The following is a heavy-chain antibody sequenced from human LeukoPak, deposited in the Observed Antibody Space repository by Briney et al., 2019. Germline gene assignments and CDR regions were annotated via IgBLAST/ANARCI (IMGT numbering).Heavy chain of an antibody. CDR2: INGDGSST. J-gene: IGHJ3*02. V-gene: IGHV3-74*01. Sequence: PGGSLRLSCAASGFTFSSYWMHWVRQAPGKGLVWVSRINGDGSSTSYADSVKGRFTISRDNAKNTLYLQMNSLRAEDTAVYYCAREVRLGYCSSTSCYDAFDIWGQGTMVTVSS. CDR3: AREVRLGYCSSTSCYDAFDI. CDR1: GFTFSSYW. D-gene: IGHD2-2*01.